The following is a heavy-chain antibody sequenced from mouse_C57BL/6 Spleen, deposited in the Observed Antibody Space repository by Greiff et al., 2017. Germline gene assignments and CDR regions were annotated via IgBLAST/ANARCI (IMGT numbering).Heavy chain of an antibody. Sequence: EVPLVESGGGLVKPGRSLKLPCAAPGFTFRDHGMPWVRQAPEKGLEWVAYISSGSSTIFYSDTVKGRFTISRDNAKNTLFLQMTSLRSEDTAMYYCASGDGYYVFAYWGQGTLVTVSA. J-gene: IGHJ3*01. CDR3: ASGDGYYVFAY. V-gene: IGHV5-17*01. CDR2: ISSGSSTI. CDR1: GFTFRDHG. D-gene: IGHD2-3*01.